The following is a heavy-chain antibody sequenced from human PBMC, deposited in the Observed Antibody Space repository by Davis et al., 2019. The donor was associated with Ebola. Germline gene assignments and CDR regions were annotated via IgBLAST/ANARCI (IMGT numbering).Heavy chain of an antibody. CDR2: INTNTGNP. Sequence: ASVKVSCKASGYTLTSYAINWVRQAPGQGLEWMGWINTNTGNPTYAQGFTGRFVFSLDTSVSTAYLQINSLKAEDTAVYYCARVHCSGGSCYRTDFWGQGTLVTVSS. CDR1: GYTLTSYA. D-gene: IGHD2-15*01. CDR3: ARVHCSGGSCYRTDF. V-gene: IGHV7-4-1*02. J-gene: IGHJ4*02.